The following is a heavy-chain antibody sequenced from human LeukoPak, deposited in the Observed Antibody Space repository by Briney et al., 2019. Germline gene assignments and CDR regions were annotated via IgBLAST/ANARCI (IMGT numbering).Heavy chain of an antibody. V-gene: IGHV3-9*01. CDR1: GFTFDDYA. CDR2: ISWNSGSI. Sequence: QPGRSLRLSCAASGFTFDDYAMHWVRQAPGKGLEWVSGISWNSGSIGYADSVKGRFTISRDNAKNSLYLQMNSLRAEDTALYYCAKESYGMDVWGQGTTVTVSS. CDR3: AKESYGMDV. J-gene: IGHJ6*02.